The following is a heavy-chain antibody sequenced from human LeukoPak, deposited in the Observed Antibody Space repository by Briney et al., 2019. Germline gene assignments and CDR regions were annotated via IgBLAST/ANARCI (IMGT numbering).Heavy chain of an antibody. CDR3: AREDRCGSCYSGPLL. J-gene: IGHJ4*02. Sequence: GRSLRLSCAASGFTFSSYAMHWVRQAPGKGLEWVAVISYDGSNKYYADSVKGRFTISRDNSKNTLYLQMNSLRAEDTAVYYCAREDRCGSCYSGPLLWGQGTLVTVSS. CDR2: ISYDGSNK. D-gene: IGHD2-15*01. CDR1: GFTFSSYA. V-gene: IGHV3-30*14.